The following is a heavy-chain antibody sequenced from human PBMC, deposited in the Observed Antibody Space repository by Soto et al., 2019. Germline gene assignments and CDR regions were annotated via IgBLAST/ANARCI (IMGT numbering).Heavy chain of an antibody. D-gene: IGHD6-13*01. CDR2: IIPIFGTA. Sequence: QVQLVQSGAEVKKPGSSVKVSCKASGGTFSSYAISWVRQAPGQGLEWMGGIIPIFGTANYAQKFQGRVTITADQSTSPAYMELSSLRSEDTAVYYCARVGYSSSWYYYYGMDVWGQGTTVTVSS. J-gene: IGHJ6*02. CDR1: GGTFSSYA. CDR3: ARVGYSSSWYYYYGMDV. V-gene: IGHV1-69*12.